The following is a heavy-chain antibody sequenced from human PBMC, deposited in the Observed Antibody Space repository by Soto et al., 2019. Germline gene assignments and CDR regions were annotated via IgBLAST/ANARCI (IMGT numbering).Heavy chain of an antibody. V-gene: IGHV4-39*01. Sequence: QLQLQESGPGLVKPSETLSLTCTVSGGSISSSSYYWGWIRQPPGKGLEWIGSIYYSGSTYYNPSLKSRVTISVDTSKNQFSLKLSSVTAADTAVYYCARHRTTVTTYYYYYYYMDVWGKGTTVTVSS. CDR2: IYYSGST. CDR3: ARHRTTVTTYYYYYYYMDV. J-gene: IGHJ6*03. D-gene: IGHD4-4*01. CDR1: GGSISSSSYY.